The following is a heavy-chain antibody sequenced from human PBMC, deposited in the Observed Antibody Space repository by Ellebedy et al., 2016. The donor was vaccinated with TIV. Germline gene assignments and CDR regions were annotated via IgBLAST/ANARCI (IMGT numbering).Heavy chain of an antibody. J-gene: IGHJ4*02. CDR1: GASISSYS. CDR3: ARRKVRSGPAFDY. D-gene: IGHD3-10*01. Sequence: MPSETLSLTCTVSGASISSYSWAWIRQPPGMGLDYIGYFSYTGSTNYSPSLNSRVSISVDTSKNQFSLKLSSVTAAATAVYYCARRKVRSGPAFDYWGQGTLVTVSS. CDR2: FSYTGST. V-gene: IGHV4-59*08.